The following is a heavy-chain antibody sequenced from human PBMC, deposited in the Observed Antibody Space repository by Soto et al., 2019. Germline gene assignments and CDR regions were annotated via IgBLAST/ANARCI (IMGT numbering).Heavy chain of an antibody. V-gene: IGHV4-61*01. CDR3: AREPLKDFWSRSYYYGLDV. CDR1: GGSVSSGSYY. D-gene: IGHD3-3*01. J-gene: IGHJ6*02. Sequence: SETLSLTCTVSGGSVSSGSYYWSWIRQPPGKGLEWIGYIYYSGTTNYNPSLKSRVTISVDTSKNQFSLKLSSVTAADTAVYYCAREPLKDFWSRSYYYGLDVWGQGTTVTVS. CDR2: IYYSGTT.